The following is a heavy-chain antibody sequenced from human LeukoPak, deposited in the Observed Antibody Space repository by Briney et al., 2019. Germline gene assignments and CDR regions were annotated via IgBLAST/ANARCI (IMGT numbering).Heavy chain of an antibody. CDR2: IYSGGST. V-gene: IGHV3-53*01. D-gene: IGHD3-22*01. Sequence: AGGSLRLSCAPSGLTVSSNYMSWVRHAPGKGLEWVSVIYSGGSTYYADSGKGRFTISRDNSKNTLYLQMNSLRAEDTAVYYCARALNYYDSSAPYYYYMDVWGKGTTVTVSS. J-gene: IGHJ6*03. CDR3: ARALNYYDSSAPYYYYMDV. CDR1: GLTVSSNY.